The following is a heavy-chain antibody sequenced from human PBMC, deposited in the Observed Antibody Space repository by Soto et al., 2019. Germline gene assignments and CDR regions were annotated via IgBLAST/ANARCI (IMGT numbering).Heavy chain of an antibody. CDR3: AKDKQLWAQGFNWFDP. D-gene: IGHD5-18*01. Sequence: GSLRLSCAASGFTFSSYAMSWVRQAPGKGLEWVSAISGSGGSTYYADSVKGRFTISRDNSKNTLYLQMNSLRAEDTAVYYCAKDKQLWAQGFNWFDPWGQGTLVTVSS. CDR1: GFTFSSYA. J-gene: IGHJ5*02. CDR2: ISGSGGST. V-gene: IGHV3-23*01.